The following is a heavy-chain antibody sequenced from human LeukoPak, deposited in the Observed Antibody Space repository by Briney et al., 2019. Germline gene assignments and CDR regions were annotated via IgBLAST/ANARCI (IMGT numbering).Heavy chain of an antibody. Sequence: SVKVSCKASGGTFSSYAISWVRQAPGQGLEWMGRIIPIFGTANYAQKFQGRVTITTDTSTSTAYMELRSLRSDDTAVFYCARAQYCSRGNCYDLDYWGQGTLVTVSS. V-gene: IGHV1-69*05. CDR3: ARAQYCSRGNCYDLDY. J-gene: IGHJ4*02. CDR1: GGTFSSYA. D-gene: IGHD2-15*01. CDR2: IIPIFGTA.